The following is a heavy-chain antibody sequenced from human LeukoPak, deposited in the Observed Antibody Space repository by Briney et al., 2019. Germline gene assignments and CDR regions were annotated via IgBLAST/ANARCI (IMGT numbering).Heavy chain of an antibody. CDR3: ARAYYGDYEPHFDY. CDR2: INPNSGGT. CDR1: GYTFTGYY. V-gene: IGHV1-2*02. Sequence: ASVKVSCKASGYTFTGYYMHWVRQAPGQGLEWMGWINPNSGGTSYAQKFQGRVTMARDTSISTAYMELNRLRSDDTAVYYCARAYYGDYEPHFDYWGQGTLVTVSS. J-gene: IGHJ4*02. D-gene: IGHD4-17*01.